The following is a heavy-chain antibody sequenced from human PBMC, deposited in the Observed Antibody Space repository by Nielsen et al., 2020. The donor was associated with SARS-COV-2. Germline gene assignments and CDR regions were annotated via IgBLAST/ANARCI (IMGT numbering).Heavy chain of an antibody. CDR1: GFTFSSYA. D-gene: IGHD3-10*01. Sequence: GGSLRLSCAASGFTFSSYAMHWVRQAPGKGLEWVAVISYDGSNKYYADSVKGRFTISRDNSKNTLYLQMNSLRAEDTAVYYCARSVSGSYYWEYYFDYWGQGTLVTVSS. J-gene: IGHJ4*02. CDR2: ISYDGSNK. CDR3: ARSVSGSYYWEYYFDY. V-gene: IGHV3-30-3*01.